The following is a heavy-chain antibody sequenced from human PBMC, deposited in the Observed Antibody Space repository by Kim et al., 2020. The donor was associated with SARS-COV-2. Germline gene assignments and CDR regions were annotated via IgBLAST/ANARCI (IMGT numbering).Heavy chain of an antibody. D-gene: IGHD2-2*01. J-gene: IGHJ6*02. Sequence: GGSLRLSCAASGFTFSDYYMSWIRQAPGKGLEWVSYISSSGSTIYYADSVKGRFTISRDNAKNSLYLQMNSLRAEDTAVYYCAREGGDIVVVPAAIRANYGMDVWGQGTTVTVSS. CDR1: GFTFSDYY. CDR3: AREGGDIVVVPAAIRANYGMDV. CDR2: ISSSGSTI. V-gene: IGHV3-11*01.